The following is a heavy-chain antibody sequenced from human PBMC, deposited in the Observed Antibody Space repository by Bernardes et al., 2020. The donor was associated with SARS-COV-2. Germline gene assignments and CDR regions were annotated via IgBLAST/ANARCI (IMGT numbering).Heavy chain of an antibody. CDR2: IWYDGSNK. CDR1: GFPFNNYG. CDR3: ARGYASLAVY. V-gene: IGHV3-33*01. J-gene: IGHJ4*02. Sequence: GGSLTLSCAASGFPFNNYGGHWVRQAPGKVLQWVVVIWYDGSNKYYADSVKGRFTISRDNAKNTLYLQMNSLRAEDTAVYYCARGYASLAVYGGQGTLVTVS. D-gene: IGHD6-6*01.